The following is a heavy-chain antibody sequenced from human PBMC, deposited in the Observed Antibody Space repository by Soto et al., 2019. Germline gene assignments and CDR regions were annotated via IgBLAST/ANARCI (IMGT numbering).Heavy chain of an antibody. J-gene: IGHJ4*02. CDR1: GFTFSSYA. CDR3: AKDRERDAWYEDY. D-gene: IGHD6-13*01. CDR2: ISGSDGST. V-gene: IGHV3-23*01. Sequence: EVQLLESGGGLVQPGGSLRLSCAASGFTFSSYAMSWVRQAPGKGLEWVSVISGSDGSTYYADSVKGRFTISRDNSKNTLYLQMNSLRAEDTAVYYCAKDRERDAWYEDYWGQGTLVTVSS.